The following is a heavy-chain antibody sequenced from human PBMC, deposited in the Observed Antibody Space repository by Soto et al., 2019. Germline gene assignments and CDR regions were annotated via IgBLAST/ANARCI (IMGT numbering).Heavy chain of an antibody. Sequence: SETLSLTCAVYGGSFSGYYWSWIRQPPGKGLEWIGEINHSGSTNYNPSLKSRVTISVDTSKNQFSLKLSSVTAADTAVYYCARGVGPAGYYYYMDVWGKGTTVT. J-gene: IGHJ6*03. CDR3: ARGVGPAGYYYYMDV. CDR2: INHSGST. CDR1: GGSFSGYY. D-gene: IGHD6-19*01. V-gene: IGHV4-34*01.